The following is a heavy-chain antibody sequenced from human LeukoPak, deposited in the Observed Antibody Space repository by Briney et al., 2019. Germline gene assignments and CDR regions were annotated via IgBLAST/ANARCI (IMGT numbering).Heavy chain of an antibody. D-gene: IGHD3-9*01. CDR3: ATLPLYLTGYYGDAFDI. V-gene: IGHV4-39*01. CDR2: IYYSGST. CDR1: GGSISSSNW. J-gene: IGHJ3*02. Sequence: SETLSLTCAVSGGSISSSNWWSWVRQPPGKGLEWIGSIYYSGSTYYNPSLKSRVTISVDTSKNQFSLKLSSVTAADTAVYYCATLPLYLTGYYGDAFDIWGQGTMVTVSS.